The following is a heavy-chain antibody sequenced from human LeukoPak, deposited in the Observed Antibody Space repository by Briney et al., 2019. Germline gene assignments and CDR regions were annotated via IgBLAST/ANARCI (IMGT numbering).Heavy chain of an antibody. CDR2: ISGSGGST. CDR1: GFTFSSYA. Sequence: GGSLRLSCAASGFTFSSYAMSWVRQAPGKGLEWVSAISGSGGSTYYADSMKGRFTISRDNSKNTLYLQMNSLRAEDTAVYYCAKDKVVRGVILFFDYWGQGTLVTVSS. V-gene: IGHV3-23*01. D-gene: IGHD3-10*01. CDR3: AKDKVVRGVILFFDY. J-gene: IGHJ4*02.